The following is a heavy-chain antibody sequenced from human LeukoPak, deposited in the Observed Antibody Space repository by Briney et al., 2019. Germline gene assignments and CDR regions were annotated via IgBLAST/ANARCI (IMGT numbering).Heavy chain of an antibody. D-gene: IGHD2-2*01. J-gene: IGHJ4*02. CDR3: AKGYCSSTSCPFDY. CDR2: ISAYNGNT. Sequence: ASVKVSCKASGYTFTSYGLSWVRQAPGQGLEWMGWISAYNGNTNYAQKLQGRVTMTTDTSTSTAYMELRSLRSDDTAVYYCAKGYCSSTSCPFDYWGQGTLVTVSS. V-gene: IGHV1-18*01. CDR1: GYTFTSYG.